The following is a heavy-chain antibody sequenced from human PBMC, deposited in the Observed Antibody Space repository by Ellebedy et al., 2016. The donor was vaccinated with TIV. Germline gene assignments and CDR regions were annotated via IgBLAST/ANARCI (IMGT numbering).Heavy chain of an antibody. CDR2: IWYDGGNK. D-gene: IGHD2-21*02. Sequence: PGGSLRLSCEASGFIFSTYGMHWVRQAPGKGLEWVAFIWYDGGNKYYADSVKGRFTISRDNSKNTLYLQMNNLGAGDTAVFYCARNRHVERGDCLDYWGQGTLVTVSS. J-gene: IGHJ4*02. V-gene: IGHV3-33*01. CDR3: ARNRHVERGDCLDY. CDR1: GFIFSTYG.